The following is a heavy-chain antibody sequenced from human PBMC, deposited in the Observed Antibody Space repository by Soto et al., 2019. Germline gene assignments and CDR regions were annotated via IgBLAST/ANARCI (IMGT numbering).Heavy chain of an antibody. CDR3: AGGDDFWSGYYTGGFLSY. CDR1: GFTFSSYG. V-gene: IGHV3-33*01. CDR2: IWYDGSNK. Sequence: GGSLRLSCAASGFTFSSYGMHWVRQAPGKGLEWVAVIWYDGSNKYYADSVKGRFTISRDNSKNTLYLQMNSLRAEDTAVYYCAGGDDFWSGYYTGGFLSYWGQGTLVTVSS. D-gene: IGHD3-3*01. J-gene: IGHJ4*02.